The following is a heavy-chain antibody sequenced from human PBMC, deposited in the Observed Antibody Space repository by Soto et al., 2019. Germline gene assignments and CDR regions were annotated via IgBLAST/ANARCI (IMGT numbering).Heavy chain of an antibody. Sequence: PSETLSLTCTVSGGSISSGGYYWSWIRQHPGKGLEWIGYIHYSGSTYYNPSLKSRVTISVDTSKNQFSLKLSSVTAADTAVYYCARTYYDFWSGYYHNNWFDPWGQGTLVTVSS. V-gene: IGHV4-31*03. CDR3: ARTYYDFWSGYYHNNWFDP. D-gene: IGHD3-3*01. CDR1: GGSISSGGYY. J-gene: IGHJ5*02. CDR2: IHYSGST.